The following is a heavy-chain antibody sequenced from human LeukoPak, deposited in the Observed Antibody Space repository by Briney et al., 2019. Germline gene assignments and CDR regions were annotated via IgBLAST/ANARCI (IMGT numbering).Heavy chain of an antibody. CDR3: AGSGWIYYCYYMDV. CDR2: IYYSGST. Sequence: SETLSLTCTVSGASISSYYWSWIRQPPGKGLEWIGYIYYSGSTNYNPSLKSRVTISVDTSKNQFSLKLSSVTAADTAVYYCAGSGWIYYCYYMDVWGKGTTVTVSS. CDR1: GASISSYY. V-gene: IGHV4-59*08. J-gene: IGHJ6*03. D-gene: IGHD6-19*01.